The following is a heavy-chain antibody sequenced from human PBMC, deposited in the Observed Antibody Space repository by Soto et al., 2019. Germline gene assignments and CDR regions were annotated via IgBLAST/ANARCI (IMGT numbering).Heavy chain of an antibody. V-gene: IGHV1-69*01. CDR1: GGTFSNYG. Sequence: QVQLVQSGAEVKKPGSSVKVSCQASGGTFSNYGMNWVRQAPGQGLEWMGGIIPILETTSYAQKFQGRVTITADESTRTAYMEVSSLRSEDTAVYYCARSPAMVRGATDYYFDYWGQGTLVTVSS. CDR2: IIPILETT. CDR3: ARSPAMVRGATDYYFDY. D-gene: IGHD3-10*01. J-gene: IGHJ4*02.